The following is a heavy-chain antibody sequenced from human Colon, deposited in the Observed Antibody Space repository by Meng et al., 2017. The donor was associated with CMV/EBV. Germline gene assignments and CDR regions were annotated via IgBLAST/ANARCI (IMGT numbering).Heavy chain of an antibody. Sequence: AAVKVSCKASGYTFTTYYIHWVRQAPGQGLEWLGTISSDGRFTTYAQRFEDRVTMTRDTSTSAVYIDLRSLKSEDTAIYYCATVRGSYPGDYYYGMDVWGQGTTVTVSS. CDR3: ATVRGSYPGDYYYGMDV. V-gene: IGHV1-46*01. D-gene: IGHD1-26*01. CDR2: ISSDGRFT. J-gene: IGHJ6*02. CDR1: GYTFTTYY.